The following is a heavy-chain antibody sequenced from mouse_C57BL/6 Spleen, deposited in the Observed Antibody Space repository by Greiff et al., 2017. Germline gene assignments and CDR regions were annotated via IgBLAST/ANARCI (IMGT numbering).Heavy chain of an antibody. CDR3: ARTQFPHYYGSSYDYAMDY. CDR2: INPSNGGT. D-gene: IGHD1-1*01. J-gene: IGHJ4*01. V-gene: IGHV1-53*01. Sequence: QVQLQQPGTELVKPGASVKLSCKASGYTFTSYWMHWVKQRPGQGLEWIGNINPSNGGTNYNEKFKSKATLTVDKSSSTAYMQLSSLTSEDSAVCYCARTQFPHYYGSSYDYAMDYWGQGTSVTVSS. CDR1: GYTFTSYW.